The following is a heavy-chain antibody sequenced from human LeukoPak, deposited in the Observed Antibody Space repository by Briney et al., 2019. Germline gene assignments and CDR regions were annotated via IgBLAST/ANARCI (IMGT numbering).Heavy chain of an antibody. CDR2: IVVGSGNT. CDR1: GFTFTSSA. J-gene: IGHJ6*02. Sequence: SVKVSCKASGFTFTSSAMQWVRQARGQRLEWIGWIVVGSGNTNYAQKFQERVTITRDMSTSTAYMELSSLRSEDTAVYYCAARGDGTAAAGNYYYYGMDVWGQGTTVTVSS. V-gene: IGHV1-58*02. D-gene: IGHD6-13*01. CDR3: AARGDGTAAAGNYYYYGMDV.